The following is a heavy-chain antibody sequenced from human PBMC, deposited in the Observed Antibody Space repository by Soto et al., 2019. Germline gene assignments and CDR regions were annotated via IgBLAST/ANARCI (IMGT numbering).Heavy chain of an antibody. Sequence: PGGSLRLSCAASEFTFSNYAMSWVRQAPGKGLEWVSSISDNGGTTYYADSVKGRFTISRDNSKNTLYLQMNSLRAEDTAVYYCARESYGDLDYWGQGTLVTVSS. D-gene: IGHD4-17*01. J-gene: IGHJ4*02. CDR2: ISDNGGTT. CDR1: EFTFSNYA. CDR3: ARESYGDLDY. V-gene: IGHV3-23*01.